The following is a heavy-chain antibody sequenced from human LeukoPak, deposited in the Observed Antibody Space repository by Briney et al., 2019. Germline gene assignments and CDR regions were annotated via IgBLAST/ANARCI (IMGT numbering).Heavy chain of an antibody. J-gene: IGHJ4*02. V-gene: IGHV3-30*03. CDR3: AREGGYKLPFDY. CDR2: ISYDGSNK. Sequence: GGSLRLSCAASGFTFSSYSMNWVRQAPGKGLEWVAVISYDGSNKYYADSVKGRFTISRDNSKNTVYLQMNSLRTEDTAVYYCAREGGYKLPFDYWGQGTLVTVSS. D-gene: IGHD5-24*01. CDR1: GFTFSSYS.